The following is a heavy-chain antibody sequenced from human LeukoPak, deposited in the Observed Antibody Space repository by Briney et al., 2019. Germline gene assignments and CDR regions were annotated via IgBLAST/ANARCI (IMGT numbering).Heavy chain of an antibody. V-gene: IGHV1-18*01. CDR1: GYTFTSYG. CDR3: ARWASATGFFDY. D-gene: IGHD1-1*01. J-gene: IGHJ4*02. Sequence: ASVKVSCKASGYTFTSYGISWVRQAPGQGLEWMGWISAYNGNTNYAQKFRGRVTFTADTSTETTYMEISGLGSEDTAVYFCARWASATGFFDYWGQGALVTVSS. CDR2: ISAYNGNT.